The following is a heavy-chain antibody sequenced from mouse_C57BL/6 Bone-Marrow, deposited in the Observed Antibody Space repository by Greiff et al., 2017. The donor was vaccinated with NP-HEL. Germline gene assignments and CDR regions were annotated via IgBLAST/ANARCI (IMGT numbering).Heavy chain of an antibody. V-gene: IGHV5-9-1*02. CDR1: GFTFSSYA. CDR3: TREIYYGSRGAY. D-gene: IGHD1-1*01. CDR2: ISSGGDYI. J-gene: IGHJ3*01. Sequence: EVKLVESGEGLVKPGGSLKLSCAASGFTFSSYAMSRVRQTPEKRLEWVAYISSGGDYIYYADTVKGRFTISRDNARNTLYLQMSSLKSEDTAMYYCTREIYYGSRGAYWGQGTLVTVSA.